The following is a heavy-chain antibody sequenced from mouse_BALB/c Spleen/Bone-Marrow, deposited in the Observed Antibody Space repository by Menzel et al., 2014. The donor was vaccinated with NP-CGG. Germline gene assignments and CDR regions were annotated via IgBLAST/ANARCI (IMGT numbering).Heavy chain of an antibody. V-gene: IGHV7-3*02. D-gene: IGHD2-4*01. CDR1: GFTFTDYY. CDR3: ARDINYDIYWYFDV. J-gene: IGHJ1*01. Sequence: EVNLVESGGGLAQPGGSLRLSCATSGFTFTDYYMSWVRQPPGKALEWLGFIRNKAKGYTSENSASVKGRFAISRDNSQSILYLQMNTLRAEDSATYYCARDINYDIYWYFDVWGAGTTVTVSS. CDR2: IRNKAKGYTS.